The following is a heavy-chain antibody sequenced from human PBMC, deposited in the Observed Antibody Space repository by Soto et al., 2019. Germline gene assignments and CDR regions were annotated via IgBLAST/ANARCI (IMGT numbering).Heavy chain of an antibody. J-gene: IGHJ5*02. CDR1: GFIFENFG. Sequence: GGSLRLSCAASGFIFENFGMSWVRQAPGKWLEWISSISGSGFKEYYADSVKGRFTISRDNSKSTVYLELNNLSAEDTAVYHCAKNQGVELVPLATVDWFDPWGQGXVVTVYS. V-gene: IGHV3-23*01. CDR2: ISGSGFKE. CDR3: AKNQGVELVPLATVDWFDP. D-gene: IGHD1-26*01.